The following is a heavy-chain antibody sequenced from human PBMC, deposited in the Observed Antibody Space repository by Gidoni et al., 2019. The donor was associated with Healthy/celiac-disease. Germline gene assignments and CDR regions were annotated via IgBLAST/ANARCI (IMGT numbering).Heavy chain of an antibody. CDR2: IYYSWST. V-gene: IGHV4-39*01. CDR3: ARHRIIFYYYMDV. J-gene: IGHJ6*03. Sequence: QLQLQESGTGLVKPSETLSLTCTVPGGPLSSSSYYWGWIRQPPGKGLEWIGSIYYSWSTYYNPSLNSRVTTSVDTSKNQFSLKLSSVTAADTAVYYCARHRIIFYYYMDVWGKGTTVTVSS. CDR1: GGPLSSSSYY. D-gene: IGHD3-9*01.